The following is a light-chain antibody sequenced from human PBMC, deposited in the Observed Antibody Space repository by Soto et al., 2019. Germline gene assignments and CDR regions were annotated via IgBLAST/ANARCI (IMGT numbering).Light chain of an antibody. Sequence: ETVLTQSPGTLSLSPGERATLSCRASQSVSTSNLAWYQQRPGQAPRLLIYGTSSRATGIPDRFSGSGSGTDFTLTISRLEPEYFAVYYCQQFDYSLWTFGQGTKVEIK. CDR3: QQFDYSLWT. CDR2: GTS. J-gene: IGKJ1*01. CDR1: QSVSTSN. V-gene: IGKV3-20*01.